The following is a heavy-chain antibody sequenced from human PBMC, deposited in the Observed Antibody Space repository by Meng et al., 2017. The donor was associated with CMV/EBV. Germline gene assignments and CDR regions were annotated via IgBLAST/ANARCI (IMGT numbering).Heavy chain of an antibody. CDR2: IRYDGSNK. J-gene: IGHJ6*02. Sequence: GGSLRLSCAASGFTFSSYGMHWVRQAPGKGLEWVAFIRYDGSNKYYADSVKGRFTISRDNSKNTLYLQMNSLRAEDTAVYYCAKEAAMVTGDYYYYYGMDVWGQGTTVTVSS. CDR1: GFTFSSYG. V-gene: IGHV3-30*02. CDR3: AKEAAMVTGDYYYYYGMDV. D-gene: IGHD5-18*01.